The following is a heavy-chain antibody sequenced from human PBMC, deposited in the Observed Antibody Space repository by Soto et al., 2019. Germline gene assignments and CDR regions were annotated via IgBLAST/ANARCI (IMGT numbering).Heavy chain of an antibody. Sequence: WETLSLTGTVSGGSISNYYCNWIGQPGGKGLEWIGRIDTSGSTNNNPSLKSRVTMSVDTSKQEFSLKLSSVTAADTAHYYCARWGQEFWSGPFDYWRRGVLVTVSS. J-gene: IGHJ4*02. CDR1: GGSISNYY. V-gene: IGHV4-4*07. D-gene: IGHD3-3*01. CDR2: IDTSGST. CDR3: ARWGQEFWSGPFDY.